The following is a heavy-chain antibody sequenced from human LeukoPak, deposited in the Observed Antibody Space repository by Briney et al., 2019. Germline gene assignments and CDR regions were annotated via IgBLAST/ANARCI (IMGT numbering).Heavy chain of an antibody. CDR3: VRHNAARAFDI. CDR1: GFTFSSFW. D-gene: IGHD1-1*01. Sequence: PGGSLRLSCAASGFTFSSFWMHWVRQAPGKGLVWVSRVSDDGSTTTYAGSVKGRFTISRDNAKNTLYLQMNSLRPEDTAVYYCVRHNAARAFDIWGQGTMVIVSS. CDR2: VSDDGSTT. V-gene: IGHV3-74*03. J-gene: IGHJ3*02.